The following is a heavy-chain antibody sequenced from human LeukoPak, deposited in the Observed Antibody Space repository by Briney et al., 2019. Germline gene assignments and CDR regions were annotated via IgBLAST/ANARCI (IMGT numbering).Heavy chain of an antibody. CDR2: ISGSGGST. CDR3: AKDPTVVVTPILDY. J-gene: IGHJ4*02. Sequence: GGSLRLSCAASGFTFSSYAMSWVRQAPGKGLEWVSAISGSGGSTYYADSVKGRFTISRDNSKNTLYLQMNSLRAEDTAVYYCAKDPTVVVTPILDYWGQGTLVTVSS. CDR1: GFTFSSYA. D-gene: IGHD2-21*02. V-gene: IGHV3-23*01.